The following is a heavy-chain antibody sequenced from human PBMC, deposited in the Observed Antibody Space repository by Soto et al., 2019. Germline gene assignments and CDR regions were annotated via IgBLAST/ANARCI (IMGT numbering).Heavy chain of an antibody. CDR1: GFTFSSYW. J-gene: IGHJ4*02. CDR2: LKSDGSGT. D-gene: IGHD3-22*01. Sequence: EVQLVESGGGLVQPGGSLRLSCAASGFTFSSYWMHWVRQAPGKGLVWVSRLKSDGSGTTYADSVKGRLTISRDKAKNTLYLQMNRLRAEDTAVYYCVRGDGDYYDGNGYLGRHWGQGTLVTVSS. CDR3: VRGDGDYYDGNGYLGRH. V-gene: IGHV3-74*01.